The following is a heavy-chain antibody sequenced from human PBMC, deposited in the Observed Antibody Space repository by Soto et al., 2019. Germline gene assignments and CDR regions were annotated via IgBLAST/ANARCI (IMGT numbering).Heavy chain of an antibody. Sequence: ASVKVSCKASGGTFSSYAISWVRQAPGQGLEWMGGIIPIFGTANYAQKFQGRVTITADESTSTAYMELSSLRSEDTAVYYCATCNYYDSSGYYYKFDYWGQGTLVTVSS. CDR2: IIPIFGTA. CDR1: GGTFSSYA. D-gene: IGHD3-22*01. V-gene: IGHV1-69*13. J-gene: IGHJ4*02. CDR3: ATCNYYDSSGYYYKFDY.